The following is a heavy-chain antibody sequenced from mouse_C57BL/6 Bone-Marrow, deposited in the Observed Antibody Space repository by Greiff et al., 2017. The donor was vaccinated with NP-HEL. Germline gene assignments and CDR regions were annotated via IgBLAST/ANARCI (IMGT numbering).Heavy chain of an antibody. J-gene: IGHJ2*01. V-gene: IGHV1-19*01. CDR2: INPYNGGP. Sequence: EVQLVESGPVLVKPGASVKMSCKASGYTFTDYYMNWVKQSHGKSLEWIGVINPYNGGPSYNQKFKGKATLTVDKSSSTAYMELNSLTSEDSAVYYCARNWDEDYWGQGTTLTVSS. CDR3: ARNWDEDY. D-gene: IGHD4-1*01. CDR1: GYTFTDYY.